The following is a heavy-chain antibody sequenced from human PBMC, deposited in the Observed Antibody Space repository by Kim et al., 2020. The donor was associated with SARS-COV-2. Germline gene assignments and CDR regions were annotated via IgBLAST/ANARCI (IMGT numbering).Heavy chain of an antibody. CDR3: VSSTEYSSGWYGVY. D-gene: IGHD6-19*01. J-gene: IGHJ4*02. CDR2: ISGSGVST. V-gene: IGHV3-23*01. Sequence: GGSLRLSCAASGFTFTSFAMSWVRQVPGKGLEWVSTISGSGVSTYYADAVKGRFTISRDNSKNTLYLQMNSLRDEDTAVYYCVSSTEYSSGWYGVYWGQGTRVTVSS. CDR1: GFTFTSFA.